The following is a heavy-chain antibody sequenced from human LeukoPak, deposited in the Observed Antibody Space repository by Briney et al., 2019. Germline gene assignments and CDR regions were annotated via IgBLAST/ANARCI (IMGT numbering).Heavy chain of an antibody. CDR1: GFTFSSYG. Sequence: GGSLRLSCAASGFTFSSYGMHWVRQAPGKGLEWVAFIRYDGSNKYYADSVKGRFTISRDNSKNTLYLQMNSLRAEDTAVYYCAKDRHPSALKIYYYYYYMDVWGKGTTVTVSS. V-gene: IGHV3-30*02. D-gene: IGHD2-2*01. CDR2: IRYDGSNK. CDR3: AKDRHPSALKIYYYYYYMDV. J-gene: IGHJ6*03.